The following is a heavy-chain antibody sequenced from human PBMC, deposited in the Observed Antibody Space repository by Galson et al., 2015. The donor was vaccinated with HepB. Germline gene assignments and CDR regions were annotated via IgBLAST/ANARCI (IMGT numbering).Heavy chain of an antibody. V-gene: IGHV1-2*06. CDR3: ARERGEFWRGNNWFDP. D-gene: IGHD3-3*01. Sequence: SVKVSCKASGYTFTGYDMHWVRQAPGQGLEWMGRINPNSGGTNYAQKFQGRVTMTRDTSISTAYMELSRLRSDDTAVYYCARERGEFWRGNNWFDPWGQGTLVTVSS. CDR1: GYTFTGYD. CDR2: INPNSGGT. J-gene: IGHJ5*02.